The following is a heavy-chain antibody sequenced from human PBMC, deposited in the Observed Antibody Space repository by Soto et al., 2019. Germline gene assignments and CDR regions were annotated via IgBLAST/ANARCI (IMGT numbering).Heavy chain of an antibody. D-gene: IGHD6-13*01. J-gene: IGHJ4*02. CDR2: VKSKNDGGTT. V-gene: IGHV3-15*01. CDR1: GLTFSKVW. CDR3: RVAAAGALGY. Sequence: EVQLVESGGGLVKPGGSLRLSCAASGLTFSKVWMGWVRQAPGKGLEWVGRVKSKNDGGTTEYAAPVKGRFTISRDDSKNTLYLQMNSLKPEDTAVYYCRVAAAGALGYWGQGTLVTVSS.